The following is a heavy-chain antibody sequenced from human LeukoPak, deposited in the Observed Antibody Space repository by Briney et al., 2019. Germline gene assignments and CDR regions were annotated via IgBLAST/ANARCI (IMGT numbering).Heavy chain of an antibody. J-gene: IGHJ4*02. Sequence: GGSLRLSCAASGFSFSSYAMSWVRQAPGKGLEWVSTISGSGGSTYYADSVKGRFTISRDNSKNTLYLQMNSLRAEDTAIYYCAKIWGPEYLEWLYYFDYWGQGTLVTVSS. D-gene: IGHD3-3*01. CDR2: ISGSGGST. CDR1: GFSFSSYA. V-gene: IGHV3-23*01. CDR3: AKIWGPEYLEWLYYFDY.